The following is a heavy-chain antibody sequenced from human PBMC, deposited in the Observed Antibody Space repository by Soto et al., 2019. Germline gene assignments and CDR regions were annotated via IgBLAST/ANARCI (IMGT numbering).Heavy chain of an antibody. V-gene: IGHV3-30-3*01. Sequence: LRLSCAATGFTFISHAMNWVRQAPGKGLEWVSVISFDGTNKYYAESVRGRYSISRDNSKKVLYLDMNSLRPDDTAIYYCARAHGPYYDSSYYGLARNYFDYWGQGALVTVSS. CDR2: ISFDGTNK. CDR3: ARAHGPYYDSSYYGLARNYFDY. CDR1: GFTFISHA. D-gene: IGHD3-22*01. J-gene: IGHJ4*02.